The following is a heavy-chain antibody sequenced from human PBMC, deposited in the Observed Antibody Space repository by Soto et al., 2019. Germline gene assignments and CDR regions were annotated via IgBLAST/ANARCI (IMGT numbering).Heavy chain of an antibody. V-gene: IGHV4-28*01. Sequence: QVQLQESGPGLVKPSDTLSLTCAVSGYSISSSNWWGWIRQPPGKGLEWIGYIYYSGTTYYNPSLKSRVTMSVDTYKNQFSLKLTSVTAVDAAVYYCARREIQGPIDYWGQGTLVTVSS. CDR3: ARREIQGPIDY. J-gene: IGHJ4*02. CDR2: IYYSGTT. D-gene: IGHD1-26*01. CDR1: GYSISSSNW.